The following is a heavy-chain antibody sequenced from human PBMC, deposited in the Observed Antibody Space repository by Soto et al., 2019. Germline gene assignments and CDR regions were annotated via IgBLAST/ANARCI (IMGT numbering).Heavy chain of an antibody. J-gene: IGHJ4*02. CDR3: ARPRHHTALVFDY. CDR2: TYFGGST. D-gene: IGHD2-8*02. CDR1: GGSITSSPSY. V-gene: IGHV4-39*01. Sequence: GTLSLTFTVSGGSITSSPSYWGWIREPPGKGLEWIGSTYFGGSTYYNPSLTGRVTISVDTSKNQVSLNLNSVTAADTAVYYCARPRHHTALVFDYWGQGALVTVSS.